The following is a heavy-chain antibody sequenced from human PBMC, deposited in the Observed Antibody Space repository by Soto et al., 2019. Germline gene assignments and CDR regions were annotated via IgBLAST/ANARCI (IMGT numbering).Heavy chain of an antibody. CDR2: IIPIFGTA. V-gene: IGHV1-69*13. Sequence: SVKVSCKASGGTLSSYAISWVRQAPGQGLEWMGGIIPIFGTANYAQKFQGRVTITADESTSTAYMELSSLRSEDTAVYYCAMTGGAGPKRRKPYYYYGMDVWGQGTTVTVSS. CDR3: AMTGGAGPKRRKPYYYYGMDV. J-gene: IGHJ6*02. CDR1: GGTLSSYA. D-gene: IGHD3-10*01.